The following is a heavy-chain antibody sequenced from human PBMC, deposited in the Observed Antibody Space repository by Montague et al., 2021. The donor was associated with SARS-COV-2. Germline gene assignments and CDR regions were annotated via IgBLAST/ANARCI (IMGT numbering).Heavy chain of an antibody. J-gene: IGHJ4*01. CDR1: GGSINNYY. CDR2: IYYSGSVTT. Sequence: SETLSLTCSVSGGSINNYYWGWVRQSPGKGLEWIGYIYYSGSVTTSYNPSLKSRVSISVDTSENQFSLKLTSVTAADTAVYYCARRGGPPTIAYYFDFWGHGTLVTVSS. D-gene: IGHD1-26*01. V-gene: IGHV4-59*13. CDR3: ARRGGPPTIAYYFDF.